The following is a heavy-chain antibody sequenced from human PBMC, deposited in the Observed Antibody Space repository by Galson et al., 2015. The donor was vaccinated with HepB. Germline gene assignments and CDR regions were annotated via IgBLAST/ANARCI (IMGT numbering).Heavy chain of an antibody. J-gene: IGHJ6*02. CDR3: AKERAYSITWFYYYGMDV. V-gene: IGHV3-23*01. CDR1: GFTFSSYS. CDR2: ISGSGVST. D-gene: IGHD6-13*01. Sequence: SLRLSCAASGFTFSSYSMNWVRQAPGKGLEWVSAISGSGVSTYYADSVKGRFTISRDNSKNTLYLQMNSLRAEDTAVYYCAKERAYSITWFYYYGMDVWGQGTTVTVSS.